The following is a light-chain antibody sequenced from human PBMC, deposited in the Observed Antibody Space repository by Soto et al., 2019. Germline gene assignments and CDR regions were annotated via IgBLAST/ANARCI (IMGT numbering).Light chain of an antibody. CDR3: QQYNNWPRIT. V-gene: IGKV3-15*01. J-gene: IGKJ5*01. CDR2: DAS. CDR1: QSVRSN. Sequence: EIVMTQSPATLSVSPGERATLSCRASQSVRSNLAWYQQRPGQAPRLLIYDASTRATGLPARFSGSGSGTEFTLTVSSLQSEDFAVYYCQQYNNWPRITFGQGTRLEIK.